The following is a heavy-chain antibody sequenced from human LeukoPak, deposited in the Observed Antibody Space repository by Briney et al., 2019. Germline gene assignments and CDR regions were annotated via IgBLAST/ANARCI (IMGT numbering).Heavy chain of an antibody. Sequence: VSVKVSCKASGYTFISYGITWVRQAPGQGLEWMGWISPYTTKTNYAQSLQGRVTMTTDTSTSTAYMELRSLRSDDTAVYYCAREGGVGPTAPPDYYSYQMDVWGKGTTVTVSS. D-gene: IGHD1-26*01. CDR2: ISPYTTKT. J-gene: IGHJ6*03. V-gene: IGHV1-18*01. CDR1: GYTFISYG. CDR3: AREGGVGPTAPPDYYSYQMDV.